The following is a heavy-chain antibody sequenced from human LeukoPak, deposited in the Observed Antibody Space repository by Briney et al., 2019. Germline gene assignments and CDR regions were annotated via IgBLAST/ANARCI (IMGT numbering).Heavy chain of an antibody. D-gene: IGHD3-22*01. CDR1: GGSFSGYY. J-gene: IGHJ4*02. V-gene: IGHV4-34*01. CDR3: ARVQEDSSGYFLDY. Sequence: KPSETLSLTCAVHGGSFSGYYWSWIRQPPGKGLEWIGDINHSGSTNYNPSLKSRVTISVDTSKNQFSLKLSSVTAADTAVYYCARVQEDSSGYFLDYWGQGTLVTVSS. CDR2: INHSGST.